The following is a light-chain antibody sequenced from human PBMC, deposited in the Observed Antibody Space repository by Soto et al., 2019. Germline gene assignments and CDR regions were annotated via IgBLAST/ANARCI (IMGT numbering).Light chain of an antibody. V-gene: IGKV3D-15*01. J-gene: IGKJ5*01. Sequence: EIVMTQSPATLSVSPGERATLSCRASQSVSRNLAWYQQRPGQAPRLLIYDTSNRATGIPARFSGSRSGTDFTLTISSLEPEDFGVYFCQQYNNWPPITFGQGTRLEIK. CDR2: DTS. CDR1: QSVSRN. CDR3: QQYNNWPPIT.